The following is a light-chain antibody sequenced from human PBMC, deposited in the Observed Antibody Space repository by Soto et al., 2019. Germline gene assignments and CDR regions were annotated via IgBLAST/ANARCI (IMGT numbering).Light chain of an antibody. CDR3: SSYTGSSTPYV. J-gene: IGLJ1*01. CDR1: SSDVGGYNY. Sequence: QSALTQPASVSGSPGQSITISCTGTSSDVGGYNYVSWYQQLPGKAPKLMIYEVSNRPSGVSNRFSGSKSGNTASLTISGLQPEDEADYYCSSYTGSSTPYVFGTGTKLTVL. V-gene: IGLV2-14*01. CDR2: EVS.